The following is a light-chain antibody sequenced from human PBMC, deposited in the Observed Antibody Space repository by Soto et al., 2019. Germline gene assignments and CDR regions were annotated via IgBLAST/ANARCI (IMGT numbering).Light chain of an antibody. J-gene: IGKJ1*01. CDR1: QGISSY. Sequence: IQMTQSPSSLSASVGDRVTITCRASQGISSYLAWYQQKPGKVPKLLIYDASALPRGVPSRFSGSGSGTKFTLTIASLQPDDFATYYCLQDYDYPRTFGQGTKVDI. V-gene: IGKV1-6*01. CDR2: DAS. CDR3: LQDYDYPRT.